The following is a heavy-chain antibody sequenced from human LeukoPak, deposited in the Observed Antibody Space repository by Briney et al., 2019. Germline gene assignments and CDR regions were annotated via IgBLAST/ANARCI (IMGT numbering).Heavy chain of an antibody. CDR3: ARGGLSDFDY. D-gene: IGHD3/OR15-3a*01. CDR2: IIPILGTA. V-gene: IGHV1-69*05. J-gene: IGHJ4*02. CDR1: GGTFSSYA. Sequence: ASVKVSCKASGGTFSSYAISWVRQAPGQGLEWMGGIIPILGTANYAQKFQGRVTITTDESTSTAYMELSSLRSEDTAVYYCARGGLSDFDYWGQGTLVTVSS.